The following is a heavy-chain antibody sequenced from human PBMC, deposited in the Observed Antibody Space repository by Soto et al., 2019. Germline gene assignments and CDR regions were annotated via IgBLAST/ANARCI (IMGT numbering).Heavy chain of an antibody. CDR2: ISSNSAYI. D-gene: IGHD2-15*01. Sequence: GGSLRLSCAASGFTFRSFTMNWVRQAPGKGLEWVSTISSNSAYIYYTDALRGRFTISRDNAKNSLHLQMNSLGAEETAMYYCAKDRGGYCSGMSCFPFDHWGQGTRVAVSS. CDR1: GFTFRSFT. J-gene: IGHJ4*02. CDR3: AKDRGGYCSGMSCFPFDH. V-gene: IGHV3-21*01.